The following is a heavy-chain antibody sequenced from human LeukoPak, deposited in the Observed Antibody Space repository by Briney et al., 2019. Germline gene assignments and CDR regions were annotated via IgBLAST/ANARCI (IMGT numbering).Heavy chain of an antibody. CDR1: GFTFSSYG. J-gene: IGHJ4*02. CDR3: AKVRLFWYFDY. CDR2: ISYDGSNK. D-gene: IGHD3-22*01. Sequence: PGGSLRLSCAASGFTFSSYGMHWVRQAPGKGLEWVAVISYDGSNKYYADSVKGRFTISRDNSKNTLYLQMNSLRAEDTAVYYCAKVRLFWYFDYWGQGTLVTVSS. V-gene: IGHV3-30*18.